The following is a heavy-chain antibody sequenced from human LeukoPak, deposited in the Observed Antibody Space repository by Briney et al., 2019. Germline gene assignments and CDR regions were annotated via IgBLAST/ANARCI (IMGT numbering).Heavy chain of an antibody. D-gene: IGHD3-22*01. V-gene: IGHV1-2*02. J-gene: IGHJ4*02. CDR3: ARATMIVVVIDY. Sequence: ASVKVSRKASGYTFTGYYMHWVRQAPGQGLEWMGWINPNSGGTNYAQKFQGRVTMTRDTSISTAYMELSRLRSDDTAVYYCARATMIVVVIDYWGQGTLVTVSS. CDR1: GYTFTGYY. CDR2: INPNSGGT.